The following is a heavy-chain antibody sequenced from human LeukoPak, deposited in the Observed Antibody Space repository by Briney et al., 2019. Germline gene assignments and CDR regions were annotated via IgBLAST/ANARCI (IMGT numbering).Heavy chain of an antibody. J-gene: IGHJ4*02. CDR1: GYTFTSYD. V-gene: IGHV1-8*01. CDR3: ARGRGGSGDYFFDY. Sequence: ASVTVSCTASGYTFTSYDINWVRQATGQGLEWMGWMNPNSGNTGYAQKFQGRGTMTRNTSISTAYMELSSLRSEDTAVYYCARGRGGSGDYFFDYWGQGTLVTVSS. D-gene: IGHD6-19*01. CDR2: MNPNSGNT.